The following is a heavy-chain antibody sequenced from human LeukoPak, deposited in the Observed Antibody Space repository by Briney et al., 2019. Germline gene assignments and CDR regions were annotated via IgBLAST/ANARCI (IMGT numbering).Heavy chain of an antibody. Sequence: SETLSLTCTVSGGSISSYYWSWIRQPAGKGLEWIGRIYTSGSTNYNPSLKSRVTISVDTSKNQFSLKLSSVTAADTAVYYCASGGPTQAGFEAADYYYYMDVWGKGTTVTVSS. CDR3: ASGGPTQAGFEAADYYYYMDV. CDR2: IYTSGST. V-gene: IGHV4-4*07. D-gene: IGHD3-16*01. CDR1: GGSISSYY. J-gene: IGHJ6*03.